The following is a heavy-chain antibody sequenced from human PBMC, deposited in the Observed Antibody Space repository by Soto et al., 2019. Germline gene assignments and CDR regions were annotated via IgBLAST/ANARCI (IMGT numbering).Heavy chain of an antibody. D-gene: IGHD3-22*01. Sequence: GESLKISCKGSGYSFNTYWIGWVRQMPGKGPEWMGIIYPHGSDTRYSPSFQGQVTISVDNSISTAYLQWSSLKASDTAMYYCARAVVVFSGSIRAFDVWGQGTMVTVSS. CDR2: IYPHGSDT. CDR3: ARAVVVFSGSIRAFDV. J-gene: IGHJ3*01. CDR1: GYSFNTYW. V-gene: IGHV5-51*01.